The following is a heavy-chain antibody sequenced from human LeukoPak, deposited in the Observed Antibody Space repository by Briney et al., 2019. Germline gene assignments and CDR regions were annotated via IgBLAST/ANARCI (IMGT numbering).Heavy chain of an antibody. CDR1: GFTFSSYG. D-gene: IGHD6-13*01. CDR2: IRYEGSNK. V-gene: IGHV3-30*02. Sequence: PGGSLRLSCAASGFTFSSYGMRWVRQAPGKGLEWVAFIRYEGSNKYYADSVKGRFTISRDNSKNTLYLQMNSLRAEDTAVYYCAKRGTAARGGYFDYWGQGTLVTVSS. J-gene: IGHJ4*02. CDR3: AKRGTAARGGYFDY.